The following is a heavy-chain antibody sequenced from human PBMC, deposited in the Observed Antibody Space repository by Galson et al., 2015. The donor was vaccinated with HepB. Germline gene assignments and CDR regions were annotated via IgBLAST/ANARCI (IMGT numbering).Heavy chain of an antibody. V-gene: IGHV4-31*03. CDR1: GGSISSGGYY. CDR2: IYYSGST. D-gene: IGHD5-18*01. J-gene: IGHJ4*02. Sequence: TLSLTCTVSGGSISSGGYYWSWIRQHPGKGLEWIGYIYYSGSTYYNPSLKSRVTISVDTSKNQFSLKLSSVTAADTAVYYCASLPSGYSYGPNPPPDWGQGTLVTVSS. CDR3: ASLPSGYSYGPNPPPD.